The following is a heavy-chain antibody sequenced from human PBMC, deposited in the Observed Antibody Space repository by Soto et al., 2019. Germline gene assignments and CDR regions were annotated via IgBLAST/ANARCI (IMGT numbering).Heavy chain of an antibody. CDR1: GFTVSSSY. Sequence: GGSLRLSCAASGFTVSSSYMSWVRQAPGKGLEWVSVIYSGGSTYYADSVKGRFTISRDNSKNTLYLQMNSLRAEDTAVYYCASVVPAAILGMDVWGQGTTVTVSS. CDR3: ASVVPAAILGMDV. CDR2: IYSGGST. D-gene: IGHD2-2*01. V-gene: IGHV3-53*01. J-gene: IGHJ6*02.